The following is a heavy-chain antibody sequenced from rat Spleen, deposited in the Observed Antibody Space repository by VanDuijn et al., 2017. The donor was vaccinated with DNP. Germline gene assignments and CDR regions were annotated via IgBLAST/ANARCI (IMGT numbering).Heavy chain of an antibody. D-gene: IGHD1-9*01. CDR2: ISYDGSST. Sequence: EVQLVESGGGLVQPGRSLKLSCAASGFTFSDYAMAWVRQAPKKGLEWVATISYDGSSTYYRDSVKGRFTISRDTAKSTQYLQMDSLRSEDTATYYCARNYGYKPDYFDYWGQGVMVTVSS. V-gene: IGHV5-17*01. J-gene: IGHJ2*01. CDR1: GFTFSDYA. CDR3: ARNYGYKPDYFDY.